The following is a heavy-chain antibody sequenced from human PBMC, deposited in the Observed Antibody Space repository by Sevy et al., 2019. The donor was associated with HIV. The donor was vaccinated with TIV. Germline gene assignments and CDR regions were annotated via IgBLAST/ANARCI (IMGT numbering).Heavy chain of an antibody. Sequence: GGSLRLSCAASGFTFSTYSMYWVRQAPGKGLEWVSSISSSSSYIYYADSVKGRFTISRDNAKNSRYMQMNSLRAEDTAVYYCARDQSYYDSDGYYHGADYFQHWGQGTLVTVSS. D-gene: IGHD3-22*01. CDR3: ARDQSYYDSDGYYHGADYFQH. V-gene: IGHV3-21*01. CDR2: ISSSSSYI. CDR1: GFTFSTYS. J-gene: IGHJ1*01.